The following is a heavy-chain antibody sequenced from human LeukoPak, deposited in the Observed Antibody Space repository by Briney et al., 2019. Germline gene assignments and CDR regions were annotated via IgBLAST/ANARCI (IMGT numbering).Heavy chain of an antibody. Sequence: SGGSLRLICAASGFSFSSYAMSWVRQAPGKGPEWVSAISGSAGSTYSADSVKGRFTISRDNSKNTLYLQMNSLRAEDAAVYYCARGGGYDGLYFDYWGQGTLVTVPS. CDR2: ISGSAGST. J-gene: IGHJ4*02. CDR1: GFSFSSYA. CDR3: ARGGGYDGLYFDY. D-gene: IGHD6-19*01. V-gene: IGHV3-23*01.